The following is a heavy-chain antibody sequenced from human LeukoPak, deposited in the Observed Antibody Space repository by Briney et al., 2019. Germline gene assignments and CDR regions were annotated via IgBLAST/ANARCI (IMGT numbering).Heavy chain of an antibody. CDR3: AKAEGYDILTGLDY. V-gene: IGHV3-23*01. D-gene: IGHD3-9*01. CDR1: GFTFSSSA. Sequence: GGSLRLSCATSGFTFSSSAMSWVRQATWKGLQWVSGIGASGGSTYYADSVKGRFTISRDNSKNTLYLQMNSLRTEDTAVYYCAKAEGYDILTGLDYWGQGTLVTVSS. CDR2: IGASGGST. J-gene: IGHJ4*02.